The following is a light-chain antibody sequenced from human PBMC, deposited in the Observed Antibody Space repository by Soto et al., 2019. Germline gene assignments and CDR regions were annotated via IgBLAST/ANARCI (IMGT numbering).Light chain of an antibody. CDR1: QDINSC. CDR3: QQSKSFPRT. Sequence: DIPMTQFPSSVSASVGDRVTITCRASQDINSCLTWYQQKPEKAPKVLIYIASRLQPGVPSRFSGRGSGTDFSLTISNLQPEDFATYFCQQSKSFPRTFGGGTKVEIK. CDR2: IAS. V-gene: IGKV1-12*01. J-gene: IGKJ4*01.